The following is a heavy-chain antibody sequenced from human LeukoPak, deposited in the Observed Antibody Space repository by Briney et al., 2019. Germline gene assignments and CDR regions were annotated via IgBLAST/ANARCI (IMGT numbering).Heavy chain of an antibody. CDR3: ARGRTDDYGDYFDY. V-gene: IGHV4-59*01. Sequence: PSETLSLTCTVSGGSISSYYWSWIRQPPGKGLEWVGSISYSGSTDYNPSLRSRVTISVDTSKNQFSLNLSSVTAADTAMYYCARGRTDDYGDYFDYWGQGTLVTVSS. CDR2: ISYSGST. D-gene: IGHD4-17*01. CDR1: GGSISSYY. J-gene: IGHJ4*02.